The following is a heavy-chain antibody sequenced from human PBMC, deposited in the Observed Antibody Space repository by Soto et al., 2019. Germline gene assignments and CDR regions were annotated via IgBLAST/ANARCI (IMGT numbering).Heavy chain of an antibody. Sequence: EVQLVESGGGLVQPGGSLRLSCAASGFTFSHYELNWVRQARGKGLEWVSYIRGSGRSKSYADSVRGRFTISRDNAKNTLYLQMNSLRVEDTDVYFCARDPQHEGNYCEFDYGLDVWGQGTTVTVSS. V-gene: IGHV3-48*03. J-gene: IGHJ6*02. CDR3: ARDPQHEGNYCEFDYGLDV. D-gene: IGHD4-17*01. CDR2: IRGSGRSK. CDR1: GFTFSHYE.